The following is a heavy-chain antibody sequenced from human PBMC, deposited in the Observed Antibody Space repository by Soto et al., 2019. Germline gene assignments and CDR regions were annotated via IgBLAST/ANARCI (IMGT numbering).Heavy chain of an antibody. V-gene: IGHV2-26*01. J-gene: IGHJ6*01. CDR3: ARILVYYSVTGHYHFGKDV. CDR2: IFSNDEK. CDR1: GFSLSNARMG. D-gene: IGHD3-10*01. Sequence: QVILKESGPVLVKPTETLTLTCTVSGFSLSNARMGVSWIRQPPGKALEWLAHIFSNDEKSYSTSLKSRLTNPKDTSKSPGVLTNDKIDPGDKATNFRARILVYYSVTGHYHFGKDVWGPGTTVTVSS.